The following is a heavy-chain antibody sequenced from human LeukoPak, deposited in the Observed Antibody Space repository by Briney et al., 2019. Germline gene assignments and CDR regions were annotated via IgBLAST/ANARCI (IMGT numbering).Heavy chain of an antibody. D-gene: IGHD2-2*02. Sequence: GGSLRLSCAASGFTFSSYAMSWVRQAPGKGLEWVSAISGSGGSTYYADSVRGRFTISRDNSKNTLYLQMNSLRAEDTAVYYCAKTVVVPAAISGQGLYFDYWGQGTLVTVSS. CDR1: GFTFSSYA. CDR3: AKTVVVPAAISGQGLYFDY. J-gene: IGHJ4*02. V-gene: IGHV3-23*01. CDR2: ISGSGGST.